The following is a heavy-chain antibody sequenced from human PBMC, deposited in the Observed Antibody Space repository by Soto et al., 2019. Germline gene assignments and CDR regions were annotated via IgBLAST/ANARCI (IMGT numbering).Heavy chain of an antibody. Sequence: QVQLVQSGAEVKKPGSSVKVSCKASGGTFSSYAISWVRQAPGQGLEWMGGIIPIFGTANYAQKFQGRVTITADESTSTAYMELSSXXXXXXXXXXXXXXXXXXXXXWGQGTLVTVSS. CDR3: XXXXXXXXXX. V-gene: IGHV1-69*12. J-gene: IGHJ4*02. CDR1: GGTFSSYA. CDR2: IIPIFGTA.